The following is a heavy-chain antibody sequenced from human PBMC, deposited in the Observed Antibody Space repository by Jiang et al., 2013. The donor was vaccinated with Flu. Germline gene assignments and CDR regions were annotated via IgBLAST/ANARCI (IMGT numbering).Heavy chain of an antibody. D-gene: IGHD3-22*01. Sequence: QLLESGGGLVQPGESLRLSCAASGFTFSSYAMSWVRQAPGKGLEWVSAISGDGAGRYYANSVKGRFTISRDNSKNTLFLQMNTLRAEDTAVYYCAKLTDYFDSSGNFHYWGQGTLVTVSS. CDR2: ISGDGAGR. CDR3: AKLTDYFDSSGNFHY. V-gene: IGHV3-23*01. CDR1: GFTFSSYA. J-gene: IGHJ4*02.